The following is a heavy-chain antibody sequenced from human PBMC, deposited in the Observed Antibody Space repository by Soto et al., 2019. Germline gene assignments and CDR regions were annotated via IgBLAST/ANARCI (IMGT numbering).Heavy chain of an antibody. D-gene: IGHD2-2*01. Sequence: GGSLRLSCAASGFTFSSYSMNWVRQAPGKGLEWVSYISSSSSTIYYADSVKGRFTISRDNTKNSLYLQMNSLRAEDTAVYYCASDVVVPAAMPDWYFDLWGRGTLVTVSS. V-gene: IGHV3-48*01. CDR1: GFTFSSYS. CDR2: ISSSSSTI. CDR3: ASDVVVPAAMPDWYFDL. J-gene: IGHJ2*01.